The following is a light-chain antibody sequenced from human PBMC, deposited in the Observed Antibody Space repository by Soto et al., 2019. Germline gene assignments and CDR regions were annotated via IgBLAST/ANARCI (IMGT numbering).Light chain of an antibody. Sequence: EIVLTPSPGTLSLSPGERATLSCRASQSVSSSYLAWYQHKVGQAPRLLIYGASSRPTGIPDRFSGSGSGTDFTLTISRLEPEDFAVYFCQQYGGSPLFTFGPGTKLDIK. J-gene: IGKJ3*01. CDR1: QSVSSSY. CDR2: GAS. V-gene: IGKV3-20*01. CDR3: QQYGGSPLFT.